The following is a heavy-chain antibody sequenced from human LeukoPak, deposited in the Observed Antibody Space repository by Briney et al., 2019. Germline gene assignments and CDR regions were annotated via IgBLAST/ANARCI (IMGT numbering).Heavy chain of an antibody. J-gene: IGHJ3*02. CDR2: FDPEGGET. Sequence: ASVKVSCKVSGYTLTELSMHWVRQAPGKGLEWMGGFDPEGGETIYAQKFQGRVTMTEDTSTDTAYMELSSLRSEDAAVYYCATGTTVTTWGAFDIWGQGTMVTVSS. CDR1: GYTLTELS. V-gene: IGHV1-24*01. D-gene: IGHD4-17*01. CDR3: ATGTTVTTWGAFDI.